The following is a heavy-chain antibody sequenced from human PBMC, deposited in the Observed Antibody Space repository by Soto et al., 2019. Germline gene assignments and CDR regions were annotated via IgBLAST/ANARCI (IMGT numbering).Heavy chain of an antibody. D-gene: IGHD3-10*01. CDR3: ARVRFRCYYGSSYYSYAMDV. J-gene: IGHJ6*02. CDR2: IIPIFGTA. V-gene: IGHV1-69*13. CDR1: GGTFSSYA. Sequence: SVKVSCKASGGTFSSYAISWVRQAPGQGLEWMGGIIPIFGTANYAQKFQGRVTITADESTSTAYMELSSLRSEDTAVYYCARVRFRCYYGSSYYSYAMDVWGQGPTVTLSS.